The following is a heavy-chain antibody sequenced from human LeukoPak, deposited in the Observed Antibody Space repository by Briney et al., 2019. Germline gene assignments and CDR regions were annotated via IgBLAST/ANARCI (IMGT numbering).Heavy chain of an antibody. CDR3: ARAGSWQGALDY. V-gene: IGHV4-61*02. D-gene: IGHD6-13*01. Sequence: ASQTLSLTCSISGGSIESATSYWGWIRQPAGKGLEWIGRTHSSGSTNYNPSLKSRVTISVDTSKNQYSLKLTAVAAADTAVYYCARAGSWQGALDYWGQGTLVTVSA. J-gene: IGHJ4*02. CDR2: THSSGST. CDR1: GGSIESATSY.